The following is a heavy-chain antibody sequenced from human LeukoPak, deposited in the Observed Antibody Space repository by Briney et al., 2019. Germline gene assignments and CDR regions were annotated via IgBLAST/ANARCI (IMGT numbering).Heavy chain of an antibody. Sequence: SETLSLTCAVYGVSFSGYYWGWIRQPPGKGLEWIGEINHSGSTNYNPSLKSRVTISVDTSKNQFSLKLSSVTAADTAVYYCARVSGYSSSWKLFYYYYGMDVWGQGTTVTVSS. J-gene: IGHJ6*02. CDR3: ARVSGYSSSWKLFYYYYGMDV. CDR1: GVSFSGYY. V-gene: IGHV4-34*01. CDR2: INHSGST. D-gene: IGHD6-13*01.